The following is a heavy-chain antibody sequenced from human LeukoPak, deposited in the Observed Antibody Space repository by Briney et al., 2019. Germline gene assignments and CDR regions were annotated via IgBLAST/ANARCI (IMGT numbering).Heavy chain of an antibody. V-gene: IGHV4-38-2*02. D-gene: IGHD3-10*01. CDR1: GYSISSGYY. CDR2: IYTSGST. Sequence: SETLSLTCTVSGYSISSGYYWGWIRQPPGKGLEWIGRIYTSGSTNYSPSLKSRVTMSVDTSKNQFSLKLSSVTAADTAVYYCARDRVTMVRGVIITNHDAFDIWGQGTMVTVSS. CDR3: ARDRVTMVRGVIITNHDAFDI. J-gene: IGHJ3*02.